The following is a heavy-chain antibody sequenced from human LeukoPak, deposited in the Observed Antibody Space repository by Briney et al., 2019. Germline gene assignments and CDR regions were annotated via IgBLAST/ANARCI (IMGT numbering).Heavy chain of an antibody. CDR3: AKLHNYYYDSSGYGNWFDP. Sequence: GGSLRLSCAASGFIVSSNYMSWVRQAPGKGLEWVSVIYSGGSTYYADSVKGRFTISRDNSKNTLYLQMNSLRAEDTAVYYCAKLHNYYYDSSGYGNWFDPWGQGTLVTVSS. CDR1: GFIVSSNY. J-gene: IGHJ5*02. V-gene: IGHV3-53*01. CDR2: IYSGGST. D-gene: IGHD3-22*01.